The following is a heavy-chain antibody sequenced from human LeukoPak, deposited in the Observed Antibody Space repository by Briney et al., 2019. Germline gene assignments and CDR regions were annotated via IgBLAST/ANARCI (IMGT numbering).Heavy chain of an antibody. CDR3: ARRVGTYYDILTGYHPPWYFDL. J-gene: IGHJ2*01. CDR1: GGSISSYF. CDR2: IYYSGST. V-gene: IGHV4-59*01. Sequence: SETLSLTCTVSGGSISSYFWSWIRQPPGKGLEWIGYIYYSGSTNYNPSLKSRVTISVDASKNQFSLKLSSVTAADTAVYFCARRVGTYYDILTGYHPPWYFDLWGRGTLVTVSS. D-gene: IGHD3-9*01.